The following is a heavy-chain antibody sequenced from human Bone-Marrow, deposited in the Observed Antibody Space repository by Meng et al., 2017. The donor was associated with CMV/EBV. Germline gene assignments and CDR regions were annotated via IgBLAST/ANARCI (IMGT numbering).Heavy chain of an antibody. Sequence: LSCAESEFTFSGYGMHWVRQAPGKGVEWVAVIWYDGSNKYYVDSVKGRFTISRDNSKNMLYLQMDSLRAEDTAVYYCAKGKDGYFDYWGQGTLVTVSS. D-gene: IGHD5-24*01. CDR1: EFTFSGYG. CDR2: IWYDGSNK. CDR3: AKGKDGYFDY. V-gene: IGHV3-33*06. J-gene: IGHJ4*02.